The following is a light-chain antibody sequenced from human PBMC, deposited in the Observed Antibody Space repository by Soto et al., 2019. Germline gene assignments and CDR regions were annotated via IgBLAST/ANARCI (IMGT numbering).Light chain of an antibody. Sequence: QSVLTQPASVSGSPGQSITISCTGTSSDVGSYNLVSWYQQYPGTAPKLIIHEGSQRPSGVSNRFSGSKSGNTASLTISGLQAEDEADYHCCSYAGNSNYVFGTGTKVTAL. CDR2: EGS. CDR3: CSYAGNSNYV. CDR1: SSDVGSYNL. V-gene: IGLV2-23*01. J-gene: IGLJ1*01.